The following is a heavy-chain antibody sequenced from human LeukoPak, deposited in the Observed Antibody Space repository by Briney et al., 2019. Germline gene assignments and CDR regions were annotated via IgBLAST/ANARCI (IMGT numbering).Heavy chain of an antibody. CDR1: GFTFSSYG. CDR3: AKGRIAVAGTGYYFDY. Sequence: PGGSLRLSCAASGFTFSSYGMHWVRQAPGKGLEWVAVIWYDGSNKYYADSVKGRFTISRDNSKNTLYLQVNSLRAEDTAVYYCAKGRIAVAGTGYYFDYWGQGTLVTVSS. CDR2: IWYDGSNK. D-gene: IGHD6-19*01. V-gene: IGHV3-33*06. J-gene: IGHJ4*02.